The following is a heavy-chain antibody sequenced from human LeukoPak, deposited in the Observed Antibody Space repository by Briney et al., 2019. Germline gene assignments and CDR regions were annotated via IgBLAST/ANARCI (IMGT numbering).Heavy chain of an antibody. D-gene: IGHD2-2*01. CDR1: GFTFSSYG. CDR2: IRYDGSNK. Sequence: GGSLRLSCAASGFTFSSYGMHWVRQAPGKGLEWVAFIRYDGSNKYYADSVKGRFTISRDNSKNTLYLQMNSLRAEDTAVYYCAKDVGCSSTSCITNPDYWGQGTLVIVS. V-gene: IGHV3-30*02. CDR3: AKDVGCSSTSCITNPDY. J-gene: IGHJ4*02.